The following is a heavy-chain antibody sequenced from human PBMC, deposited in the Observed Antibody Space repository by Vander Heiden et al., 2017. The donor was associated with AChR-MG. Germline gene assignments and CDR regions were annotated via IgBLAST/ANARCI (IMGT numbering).Heavy chain of an antibody. CDR1: GGSFSGYY. D-gene: IGHD3-16*01. CDR3: ARGDYVWGSYIAPHHTFDY. J-gene: IGHJ4*02. CDR2: INHSGST. V-gene: IGHV4-34*01. Sequence: QVQLQQWGAGLLTPSETLSLTCAVYGGSFSGYYWSWIRQPPGKGLEWIGEINHSGSTNYNPSLKSRVTISVDTSKNQFSLKLSSVTAADTAVYYCARGDYVWGSYIAPHHTFDYWGQGTLVTVSS.